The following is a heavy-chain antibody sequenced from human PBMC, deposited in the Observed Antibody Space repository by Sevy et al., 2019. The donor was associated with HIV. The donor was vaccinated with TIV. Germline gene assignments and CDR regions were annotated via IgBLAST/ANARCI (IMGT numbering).Heavy chain of an antibody. Sequence: GGCLRLSCAASGFTFSSYSMNCVRQAPRKGLEWVSSISSSSSSIYYADSVKGRFTISRDNAKNSLYLQMDSLTVEDTAVYYCARGSSVGSSCSGSSWGQGTLVTVSS. J-gene: IGHJ4*02. CDR2: ISSSSSSI. V-gene: IGHV3-48*01. CDR1: GFTFSSYS. CDR3: ARGSSVGSSCSGSS. D-gene: IGHD2-2*01.